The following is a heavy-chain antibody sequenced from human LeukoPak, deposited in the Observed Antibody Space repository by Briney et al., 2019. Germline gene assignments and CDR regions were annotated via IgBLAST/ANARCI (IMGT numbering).Heavy chain of an antibody. CDR1: GFTFDDYG. CDR3: ARGLGRWLHFNYYIEV. Sequence: GGSLRLSCTPSGFTFDDYGMTWVRQAPGKGLEWVSSMNWNGALTGYADSVRGRFTISRDNAKNSLYLQMNSLRAEDTALYYCARGLGRWLHFNYYIEVWGNGTTVTVSS. D-gene: IGHD5-24*01. CDR2: MNWNGALT. V-gene: IGHV3-20*04. J-gene: IGHJ6*03.